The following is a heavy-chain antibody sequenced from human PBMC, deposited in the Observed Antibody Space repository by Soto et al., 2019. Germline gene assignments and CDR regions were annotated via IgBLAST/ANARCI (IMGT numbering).Heavy chain of an antibody. J-gene: IGHJ4*02. Sequence: EEQLVESGGGLVQPGGSLRLSCAASGFTFSSYWMHWVRQAPGKWLVWVSRINPGGSITAYADSVKCRFTISRDNAKNTLYLQMNSLRGDDTAVYYCARVPTGKYGVWNYWGQGTLVTVSS. V-gene: IGHV3-74*01. CDR1: GFTFSSYW. CDR3: ARVPTGKYGVWNY. D-gene: IGHD2-8*01. CDR2: INPGGSIT.